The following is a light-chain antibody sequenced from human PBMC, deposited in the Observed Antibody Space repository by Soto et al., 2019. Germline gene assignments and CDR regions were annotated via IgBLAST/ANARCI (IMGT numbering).Light chain of an antibody. CDR1: QSIARSY. CDR3: PHCALPSFT. J-gene: IGKJ3*01. V-gene: IGKV3-20*01. CDR2: GAT. Sequence: EIVLTQSPGTLSLSPGERATLSCRASQSIARSYIVWYQQKPGQAPRLLIYGATNRASGIPARFSGSGSGTDFVVTISSLAPEDVAVYYCPHCALPSFTFGPGTKVYIK.